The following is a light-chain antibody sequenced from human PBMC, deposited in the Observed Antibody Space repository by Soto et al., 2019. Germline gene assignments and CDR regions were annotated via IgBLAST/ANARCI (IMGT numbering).Light chain of an antibody. CDR2: DAS. J-gene: IGKJ1*01. V-gene: IGKV1-5*01. CDR3: QHYNSYSEA. Sequence: IQMTQFPSTLSASVGARVTITCRASQSISSWLAWYQQIPGKAPKLLIYDASSLESGVPSRFSGSGSGTEFTLTISSLQPDDFATYYCQHYNSYSEAFGQGTKVDI. CDR1: QSISSW.